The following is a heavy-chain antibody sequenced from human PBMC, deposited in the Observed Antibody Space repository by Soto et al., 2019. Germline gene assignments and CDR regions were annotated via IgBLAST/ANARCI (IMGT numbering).Heavy chain of an antibody. CDR1: CYTFTSYG. J-gene: IGHJ6*02. D-gene: IGHD3-10*02. Sequence: ASVTVSCKASCYTFTSYGISWVRQAPGQGLEWMGWISAYNGNTNYAQKLQGRVTMTTDTSTSTAYMELRSLRSDDTAVYYCARHGYVYYYYGMDVWGQGTTVTVSS. CDR3: ARHGYVYYYYGMDV. CDR2: ISAYNGNT. V-gene: IGHV1-18*01.